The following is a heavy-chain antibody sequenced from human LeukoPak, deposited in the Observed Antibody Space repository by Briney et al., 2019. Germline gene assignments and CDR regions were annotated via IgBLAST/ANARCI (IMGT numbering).Heavy chain of an antibody. J-gene: IGHJ6*03. CDR3: ARDKKIRKGSGSYSYYYYYMDV. V-gene: IGHV4-59*01. Sequence: SETLSLTCTDSGGSISSYYWSWIRQPPGKGLEWIGYIYYSGSTNYNPSLKSRVTISVDTSKNQFSLKLSSVTAADTAVYYCARDKKIRKGSGSYSYYYYYMDVWGKGTTVTVSS. CDR2: IYYSGST. CDR1: GGSISSYY. D-gene: IGHD3-10*01.